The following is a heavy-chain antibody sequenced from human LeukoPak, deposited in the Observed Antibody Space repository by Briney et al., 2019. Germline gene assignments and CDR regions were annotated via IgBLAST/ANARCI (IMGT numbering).Heavy chain of an antibody. CDR3: ARDYEGLSYRDAFDI. J-gene: IGHJ3*02. Sequence: SETLSLTCTVSGGSISSGGYYWSWIRQPPGKGLEWIGYIYHSGSTYYNPSLKSRVTISVDRSKNQFSLKLSSVTAADTAVYYCARDYEGLSYRDAFDIWGQGTMVTVSS. CDR1: GGSISSGGYY. CDR2: IYHSGST. D-gene: IGHD3-16*02. V-gene: IGHV4-30-2*01.